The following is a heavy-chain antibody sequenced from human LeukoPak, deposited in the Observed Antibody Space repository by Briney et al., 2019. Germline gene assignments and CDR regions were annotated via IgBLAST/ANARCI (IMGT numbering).Heavy chain of an antibody. D-gene: IGHD2-15*01. CDR3: ARGRRSSGRHDAFDI. J-gene: IGHJ3*02. Sequence: SETLSLTCTVLGGSISNYYWSWIRQPPGKGLEWIAYIYYSGNTNYNPSLKSRVTMSVDTSKNHFSLKLSSMTTADTAVYYCARGRRSSGRHDAFDIWGQGTMVTVSS. V-gene: IGHV4-59*01. CDR2: IYYSGNT. CDR1: GGSISNYY.